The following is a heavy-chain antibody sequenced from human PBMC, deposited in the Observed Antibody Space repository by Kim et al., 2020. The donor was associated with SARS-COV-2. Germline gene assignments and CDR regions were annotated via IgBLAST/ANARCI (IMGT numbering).Heavy chain of an antibody. CDR1: GFTFSDYA. V-gene: IGHV3-30*18. J-gene: IGHJ4*02. CDR3: AKAEAYDY. CDR2: ISYDGSNK. Sequence: GGSLRLSCKTSGFTFSDYAMHWVRQAPGKGLEWVAVISYDGSNKYYADSVKGRFTISRDNSKNTLYLQMNSMRAEDTAVYYCAKAEAYDYWGQGTLVTVS.